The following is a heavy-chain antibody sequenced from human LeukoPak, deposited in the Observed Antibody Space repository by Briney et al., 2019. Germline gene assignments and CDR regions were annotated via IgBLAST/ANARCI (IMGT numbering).Heavy chain of an antibody. CDR3: ARLTYYYDSSGYYHFDY. D-gene: IGHD3-22*01. Sequence: SETLSLTCTVSGGSISSYYWSWIRQPAWKGLEWIGRIYTSGSTNYNPSLKSRVTMSVDTSKNQFSLKLSSVTAADTAVYYCARLTYYYDSSGYYHFDYWGQGTLVTVSS. V-gene: IGHV4-4*07. J-gene: IGHJ4*02. CDR1: GGSISSYY. CDR2: IYTSGST.